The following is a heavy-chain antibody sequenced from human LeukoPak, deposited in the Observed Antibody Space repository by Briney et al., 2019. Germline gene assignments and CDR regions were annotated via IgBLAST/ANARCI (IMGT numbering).Heavy chain of an antibody. CDR2: TYYRSKWYN. CDR1: GDSVSSNSAA. D-gene: IGHD6-13*01. J-gene: IGHJ6*02. V-gene: IGHV6-1*01. Sequence: SQTLSLTCAISGDSVSSNSAAWNWIRQSPSRGLEWLGRTYYRSKWYNDYAVSVKSRITINPGTSKNQFSLQLNSVTPEDTAVYYCARAGNPRSSWYGNYYHYYGMDVWGQGTTVTVSS. CDR3: ARAGNPRSSWYGNYYHYYGMDV.